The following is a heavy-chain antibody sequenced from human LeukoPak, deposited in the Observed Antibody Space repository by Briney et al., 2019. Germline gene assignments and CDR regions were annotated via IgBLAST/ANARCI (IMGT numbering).Heavy chain of an antibody. CDR2: ISTSSSYI. J-gene: IGHJ4*02. CDR3: AREGSSSWYRFDY. V-gene: IGHV3-21*01. Sequence: GGSLRLSCAASGFTFSSNSMNWVRQAPGKGLEWVSSISTSSSYIYYADSVKGRFTISRDNSKNSLYLQMNSLRAEDTAVYYCAREGSSSWYRFDYWGQGTLVTVSS. CDR1: GFTFSSNS. D-gene: IGHD6-13*01.